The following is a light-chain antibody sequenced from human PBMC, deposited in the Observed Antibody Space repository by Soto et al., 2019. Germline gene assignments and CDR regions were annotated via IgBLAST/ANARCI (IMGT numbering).Light chain of an antibody. CDR3: QQYSSDFYT. CDR1: QSIGSY. CDR2: DGS. Sequence: DIQLTQSPSTLSASVGDRVTITCRASQSIGSYLAWYQQKVGKAPKLLIYDGSHLESGVPSRFSGSGSGTELTLTISPLLPDDFATYYCQQYSSDFYTFGQGTKVEMK. V-gene: IGKV1-5*01. J-gene: IGKJ2*01.